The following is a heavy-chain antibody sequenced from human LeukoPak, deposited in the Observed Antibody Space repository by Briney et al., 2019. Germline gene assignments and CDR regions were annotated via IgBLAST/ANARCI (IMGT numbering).Heavy chain of an antibody. CDR3: ARQHLEGWFDP. CDR2: IYYSGST. J-gene: IGHJ5*02. CDR1: GGSISSYY. V-gene: IGHV4-59*08. Sequence: PSETLSLTCTVSGGSISSYYWSWIRQPPGKGLEWIGYIYYSGSTNYNPSLKSRVTISVDTSKNQFSLKLSSVTAADTAVHYCARQHLEGWFDPWGQGTLVTVSS.